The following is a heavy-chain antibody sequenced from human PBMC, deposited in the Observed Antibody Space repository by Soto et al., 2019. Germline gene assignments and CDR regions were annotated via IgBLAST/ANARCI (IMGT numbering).Heavy chain of an antibody. V-gene: IGHV4-59*01. Sequence: PSETLSLTCTVPGGSISSYYWSWIRQPPGKGLEWIGYIYYSGSTNYNPSLKSRVTISVDTSKNQFSLKLSSVTAADTAVYYCARGTLSSGCDYWGQGTLVTVSS. J-gene: IGHJ4*02. CDR2: IYYSGST. CDR1: GGSISSYY. CDR3: ARGTLSSGCDY. D-gene: IGHD6-19*01.